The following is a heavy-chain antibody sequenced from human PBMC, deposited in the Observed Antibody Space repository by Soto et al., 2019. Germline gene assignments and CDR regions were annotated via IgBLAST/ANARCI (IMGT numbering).Heavy chain of an antibody. CDR3: ARGGGVGVAGSAAFDM. V-gene: IGHV1-2*02. J-gene: IGHJ3*02. D-gene: IGHD3-3*01. Sequence: QLHLVQSGAVVKKPGASVTVSCSASGYPVTAYYMHWVRQAPGRGLEWMGGINPATGAAKYTQTFQGRVPMARDTSTSSAFMELSGLTSEDTAVFYWARGGGVGVAGSAAFDMWGQGTLVTVSS. CDR1: GYPVTAYY. CDR2: INPATGAA.